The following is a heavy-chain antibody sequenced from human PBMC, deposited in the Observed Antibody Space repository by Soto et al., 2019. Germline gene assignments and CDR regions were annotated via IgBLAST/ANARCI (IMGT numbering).Heavy chain of an antibody. J-gene: IGHJ3*02. CDR2: INAGNGNT. CDR3: ARDLLWFWELLSGADAFDI. V-gene: IGHV1-3*01. Sequence: QVQLVQSGAEVKKPGASVKVSCKASGYTFTSYAMHWVRQAPGQRLEWMGWINAGNGNTKYSQKFQGRVTITRDTSASTAYMELSSLSSEDTAVYYCARDLLWFWELLSGADAFDIWGQGTMVTVSS. D-gene: IGHD3-10*01. CDR1: GYTFTSYA.